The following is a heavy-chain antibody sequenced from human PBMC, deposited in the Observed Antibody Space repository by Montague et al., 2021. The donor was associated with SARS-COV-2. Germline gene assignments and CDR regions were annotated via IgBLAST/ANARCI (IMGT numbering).Heavy chain of an antibody. Sequence: SETLSLTCTVSGASVSSGNYYWNWIRQPPGKRLEWIGYISTSGRTNYSPSLKSRVTISVDTSKNQLSLKVISATAADTAVYYYARNGNERVDYSYNFPHWGQGTLVTVSS. D-gene: IGHD3-22*01. CDR3: ARNGNERVDYSYNFPH. CDR1: GASVSSGNYY. J-gene: IGHJ1*01. V-gene: IGHV4-61*01. CDR2: ISTSGRT.